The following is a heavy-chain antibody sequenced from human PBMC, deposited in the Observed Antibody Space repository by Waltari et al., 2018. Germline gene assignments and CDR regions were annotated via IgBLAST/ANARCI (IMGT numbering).Heavy chain of an antibody. CDR2: IYYSGST. J-gene: IGHJ4*02. Sequence: QVQLQESGPGLVKPSETLSLTCTVSGGSISSYYWSWIRQPPGKGLEWIGYIYYSGSTNHNPSLKSRVTISVDTSKNQFSLKLSSVTAADTAVYYCARGYYDFWSGYAYYDYWGQGTLVTVSS. CDR1: GGSISSYY. V-gene: IGHV4-59*01. D-gene: IGHD3-3*01. CDR3: ARGYYDFWSGYAYYDY.